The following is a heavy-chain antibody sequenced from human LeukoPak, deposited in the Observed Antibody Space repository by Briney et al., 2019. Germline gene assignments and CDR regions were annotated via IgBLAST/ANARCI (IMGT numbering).Heavy chain of an antibody. Sequence: SETLSLTCTVSGGSISTSSYYWGWIRKPPGKGLEWIGSIYYSGSTYYNPSLKSRVTISVDTSKNQFSLKLSSVTAADTAVYYCARTNYYDSGGYFYEYNWFDPWGQGTLVTVSS. CDR2: IYYSGST. CDR3: ARTNYYDSGGYFYEYNWFDP. CDR1: GGSISTSSYY. D-gene: IGHD3-22*01. V-gene: IGHV4-39*01. J-gene: IGHJ5*02.